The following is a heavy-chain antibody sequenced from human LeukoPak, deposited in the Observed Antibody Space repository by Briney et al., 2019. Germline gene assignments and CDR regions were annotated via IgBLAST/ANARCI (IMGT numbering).Heavy chain of an antibody. CDR3: ASSTGPYYYYYGMDV. Sequence: SVKVSCKASGGTFSSYAISWVRQAPGQGLEWMGGIIPIFGTANYAQKFRGRVTVTADESTSTAYMELSSLRSEDTAVYYCASSTGPYYYYYGMDVWGQGTTVTVSS. V-gene: IGHV1-69*13. CDR2: IIPIFGTA. J-gene: IGHJ6*02. CDR1: GGTFSSYA.